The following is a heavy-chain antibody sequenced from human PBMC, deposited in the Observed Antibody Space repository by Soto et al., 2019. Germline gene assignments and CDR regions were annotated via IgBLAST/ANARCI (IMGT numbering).Heavy chain of an antibody. D-gene: IGHD3-10*01. CDR1: GGSISSYY. V-gene: IGHV4-59*01. CDR3: ARVTDTYYYGSGSLAPIYYFDY. Sequence: SETLSLTCTVSGGSISSYYWIWIRQPPGKGLEWIGYIYYSGSTNYNPSLKSRVTISVDTSKNQFSLKLSSVTAADTAVYYCARVTDTYYYGSGSLAPIYYFDYWGQGTLVTVSS. CDR2: IYYSGST. J-gene: IGHJ4*02.